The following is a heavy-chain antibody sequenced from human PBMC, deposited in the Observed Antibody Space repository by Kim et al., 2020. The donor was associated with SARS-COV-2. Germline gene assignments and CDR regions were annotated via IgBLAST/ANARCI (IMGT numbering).Heavy chain of an antibody. CDR3: ARDGDMMYSSSWYGGSYYYYYRMDV. D-gene: IGHD6-13*01. CDR2: INAGNGNT. Sequence: ASVKVSCKASGYTFTSYAMHWVRQAPGQRLEWMGWINAGNGNTKYSQKFQGRVTITRDTSASTAYMELSSLRSEDTAVYYCARDGDMMYSSSWYGGSYYYYYRMDVWGHGSTGTV. CDR1: GYTFTSYA. V-gene: IGHV1-3*01. J-gene: IGHJ6*02.